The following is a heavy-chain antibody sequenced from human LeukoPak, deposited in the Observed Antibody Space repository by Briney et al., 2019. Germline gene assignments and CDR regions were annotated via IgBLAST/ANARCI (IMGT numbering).Heavy chain of an antibody. V-gene: IGHV5-51*01. Sequence: GESLKISCKGSGYSFTSYWIGWVRQMPGKGLEWMGIIYPGDSDTRYSPSFQGQATISADKSISTAYLQWSSLKASDTAMYYCASHGEYTAMAIDYWGQGTLVTVSS. J-gene: IGHJ4*02. CDR2: IYPGDSDT. D-gene: IGHD5-18*01. CDR3: ASHGEYTAMAIDY. CDR1: GYSFTSYW.